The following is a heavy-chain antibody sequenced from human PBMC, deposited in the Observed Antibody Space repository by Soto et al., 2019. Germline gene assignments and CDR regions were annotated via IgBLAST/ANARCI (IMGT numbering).Heavy chain of an antibody. CDR2: IKQDGSEK. CDR3: ARVTRPAAHLEGWFDP. D-gene: IGHD2-2*01. V-gene: IGHV3-7*01. Sequence: PGGSLRLSCAASGFTFSSYWMSWVRQAPGKGLEWVANIKQDGSEKYYVDSVKGRFTISRDNAKNSLYLQMNSLRAEDTAVYYCARVTRPAAHLEGWFDPWGQGTLVTVSS. J-gene: IGHJ5*02. CDR1: GFTFSSYW.